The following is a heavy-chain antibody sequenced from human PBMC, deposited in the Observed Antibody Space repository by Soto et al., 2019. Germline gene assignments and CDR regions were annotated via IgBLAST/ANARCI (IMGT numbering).Heavy chain of an antibody. CDR2: MNPNGGNT. CDR3: ASCGCSGGSCYCMDV. V-gene: IGHV1-8*01. CDR1: GYTFTSYD. J-gene: IGHJ6*02. D-gene: IGHD2-15*01. Sequence: QVQLVQSGTEVKKPGASVKVSCKASGYTFTSYDINWVRQATGQGLEWMGWMNPNGGNTGYAQKFQGRVTMTRNTSISTAYMELSSLRSEDTAVYYCASCGCSGGSCYCMDVWGQGTTVTVSS.